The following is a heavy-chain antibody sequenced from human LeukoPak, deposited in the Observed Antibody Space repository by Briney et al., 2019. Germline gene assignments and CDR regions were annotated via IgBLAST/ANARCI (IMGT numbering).Heavy chain of an antibody. CDR2: INPNSGGT. J-gene: IGHJ4*02. CDR1: GYTFTCYY. CDR3: ARDVGYCSSTSCYNGLIFDY. V-gene: IGHV1-2*02. Sequence: ASVKVSCKASGYTFTCYYMHWVRQAPGQGLEWMGWINPNSGGTNYAQKFQRRVTMTRDTSISTAYVELSRLISDDTAVYYCARDVGYCSSTSCYNGLIFDYWGQGTLVTVSS. D-gene: IGHD2-2*02.